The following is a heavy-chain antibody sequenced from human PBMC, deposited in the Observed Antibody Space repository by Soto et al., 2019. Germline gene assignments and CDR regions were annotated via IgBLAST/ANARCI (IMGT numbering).Heavy chain of an antibody. V-gene: IGHV1-18*01. CDR2: ISISKGKT. CDR3: ARKGYIGNFGLDV. D-gene: IGHD5-12*01. J-gene: IGHJ6*02. CDR1: VYTFINYD. Sequence: ASVKVSCKASVYTFINYDVAWVRRAPGQGLQWMGWISISKGKTYYEQSLQGRVTMTTDTVTTTAYMEVRSLRSDETAVYYCARKGYIGNFGLDVWGQGTTVTVSS.